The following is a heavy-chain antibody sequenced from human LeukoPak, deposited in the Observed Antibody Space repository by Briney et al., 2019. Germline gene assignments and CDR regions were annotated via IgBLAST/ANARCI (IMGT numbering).Heavy chain of an antibody. J-gene: IGHJ4*02. D-gene: IGHD5-24*01. V-gene: IGHV3-23*01. CDR1: GFTFSSHG. CDR2: ISGSGDTT. Sequence: GGSLRLPCAASGFTFSSHGMNWVRQAPGKGLEWVSGISGSGDTTYYADSVKGRFTISRDNSKNTLYLQMNSLRVEDTAVFYCAKDDAWLQYNYWGQGTLVTVSS. CDR3: AKDDAWLQYNY.